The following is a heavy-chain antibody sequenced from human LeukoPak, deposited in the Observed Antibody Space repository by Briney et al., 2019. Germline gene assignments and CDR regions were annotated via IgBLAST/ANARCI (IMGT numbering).Heavy chain of an antibody. J-gene: IGHJ6*03. V-gene: IGHV1-18*01. Sequence: GASVKVSCKASGYTFISYGITWARQAPGQGLEWLGWISGYNGNTNYAQKLQGRVTMTTDTSTSTAYMELRSLRSDDTAVYYCARALVRDFWSDFYYYYYYMDVWGKGTTVTVSS. CDR2: ISGYNGNT. D-gene: IGHD3-3*01. CDR1: GYTFISYG. CDR3: ARALVRDFWSDFYYYYYYMDV.